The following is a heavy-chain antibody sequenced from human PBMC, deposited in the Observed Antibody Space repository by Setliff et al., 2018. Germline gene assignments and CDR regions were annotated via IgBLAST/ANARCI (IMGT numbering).Heavy chain of an antibody. D-gene: IGHD2-15*01. Sequence: PSETLSLSCTVSGGSVGNSYYYWNWIRQPAGKGLEWIGRIYTTWSTNYNPSLRSRVSISLDTSKSQFFLKLSSVTAADTAVYYCARDRVVVLAGRRGFLDMDVWGKGTTVTVSS. V-gene: IGHV4-61*02. CDR2: IYTTWST. CDR1: GGSVGNSYYY. CDR3: ARDRVVVLAGRRGFLDMDV. J-gene: IGHJ6*03.